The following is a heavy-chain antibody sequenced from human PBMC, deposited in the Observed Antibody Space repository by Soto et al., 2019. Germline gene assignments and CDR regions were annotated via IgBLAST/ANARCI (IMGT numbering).Heavy chain of an antibody. Sequence: SETLSLTCTVSGGSIGSGGNYWSWIRQHPGKGLEWIGYIYYSGSTYYNPSLKSRVTISVDTSKNQFSLKLSSVTAADTAVYYCASSLWDVNTFDYWGQGTLVTVSS. CDR3: ASSLWDVNTFDY. D-gene: IGHD1-26*01. J-gene: IGHJ4*02. CDR2: IYYSGST. CDR1: GGSIGSGGNY. V-gene: IGHV4-31*03.